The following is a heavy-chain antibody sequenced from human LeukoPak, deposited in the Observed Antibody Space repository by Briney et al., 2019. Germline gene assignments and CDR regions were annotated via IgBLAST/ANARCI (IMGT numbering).Heavy chain of an antibody. V-gene: IGHV1-18*01. CDR1: GYTFTSYG. CDR2: ISVYNGNT. Sequence: GASVKVSCKASGYTFTSYGISWVRQAPGQGLEWMGWISVYNGNTNYAQKLQGRVTMTTDTSTSTAYMELRSLRSDDTAVYYCARVRQLERAAGNWFDPWGQGTLVTVSS. J-gene: IGHJ5*02. CDR3: ARVRQLERAAGNWFDP. D-gene: IGHD1-1*01.